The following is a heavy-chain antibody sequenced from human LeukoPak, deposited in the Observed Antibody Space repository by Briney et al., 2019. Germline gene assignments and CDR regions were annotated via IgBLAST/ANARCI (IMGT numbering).Heavy chain of an antibody. D-gene: IGHD5-12*01. Sequence: PSETLSLTCTASGGSISSYYWSWIRQPPGKGLEWIGYIYYSGSTNYNPSLKSRVTISVDTSKNQFSLKLSSVTAADTAVYYCARGNILVPADYWGQGTLVTVSS. J-gene: IGHJ4*02. CDR1: GGSISSYY. V-gene: IGHV4-59*12. CDR3: ARGNILVPADY. CDR2: IYYSGST.